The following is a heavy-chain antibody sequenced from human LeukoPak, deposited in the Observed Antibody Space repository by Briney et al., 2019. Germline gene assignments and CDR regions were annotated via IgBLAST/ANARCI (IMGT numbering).Heavy chain of an antibody. V-gene: IGHV1-8*01. CDR3: ARWLVRGSRSSYFDY. CDR1: GYTFTNYD. D-gene: IGHD6-6*01. J-gene: IGHJ4*02. CDR2: MSPNSGAT. Sequence: ASVKVSCKASGYTFTNYDFNWVRQATGQGLEWMGWMSPNSGATGYAQKFQGRVTMSRDTSINTAYMELSSLRSEDTAVYYCARWLVRGSRSSYFDYWGQGTLVTVSS.